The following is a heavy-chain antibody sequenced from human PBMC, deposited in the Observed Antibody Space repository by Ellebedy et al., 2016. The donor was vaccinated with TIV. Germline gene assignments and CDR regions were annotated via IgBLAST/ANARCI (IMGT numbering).Heavy chain of an antibody. CDR2: IFYSGTT. D-gene: IGHD1-26*01. J-gene: IGHJ6*02. Sequence: SETLSLXXTVSGASVSSTSYYWGWVRQYPGKGLEWIGSIFYSGTTNYNRSLKSRVTMSVDTSKNQFSLKLNSVTAADTAVYFCVNPPSVGPTSHYYNFGVWGQGTTVTVSS. V-gene: IGHV4-39*01. CDR3: VNPPSVGPTSHYYNFGV. CDR1: GASVSSTSYY.